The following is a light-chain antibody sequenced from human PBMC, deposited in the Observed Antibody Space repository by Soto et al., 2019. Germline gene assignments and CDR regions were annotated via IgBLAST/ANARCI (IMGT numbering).Light chain of an antibody. Sequence: EIVLTQSPATLSLSPGERATLSCRASQSVSSYLAWYQQKPGQAPRLLIYDASNRATGIPARFSGSGSGTDFPLTISSLEPEDFAVYYCQQRSNWRHTFGQGTKLEIK. CDR1: QSVSSY. J-gene: IGKJ2*01. CDR3: QQRSNWRHT. CDR2: DAS. V-gene: IGKV3-11*01.